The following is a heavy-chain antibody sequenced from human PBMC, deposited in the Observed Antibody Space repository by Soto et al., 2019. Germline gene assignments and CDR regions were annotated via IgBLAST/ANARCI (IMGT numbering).Heavy chain of an antibody. CDR3: ASGYGDYVGY. CDR2: IKSDGSST. V-gene: IGHV3-74*01. J-gene: IGHJ4*02. D-gene: IGHD4-17*01. Sequence: GGSLRLSCAASGFTFSNYWMHWVRQAPGKGLVWVSRIKSDGSSTNYADSVKGRFTISRDNAKDTLYLQMNSLRAEDTAVYYCASGYGDYVGYWGQGTLVTVSS. CDR1: GFTFSNYW.